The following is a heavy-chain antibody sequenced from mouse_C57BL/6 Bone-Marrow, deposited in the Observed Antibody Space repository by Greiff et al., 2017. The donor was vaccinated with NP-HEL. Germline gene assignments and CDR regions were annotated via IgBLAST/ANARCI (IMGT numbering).Heavy chain of an antibody. D-gene: IGHD1-1*01. V-gene: IGHV5-17*01. J-gene: IGHJ1*03. CDR3: ARRTYYYGSSYWYFDV. CDR1: GFTFSDYG. CDR2: ISSGSSTI. Sequence: DVMLVESGGGLVKPGGSLKLSCAASGFTFSDYGMHWVRQAPEKGLEWVAYISSGSSTIYYADTVKGRFTISRANAKNTLFLQMTSLRSESTAMYYCARRTYYYGSSYWYFDVWGTGTTVTVSS.